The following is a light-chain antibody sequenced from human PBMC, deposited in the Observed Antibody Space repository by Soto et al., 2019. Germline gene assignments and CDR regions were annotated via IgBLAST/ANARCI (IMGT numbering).Light chain of an antibody. J-gene: IGKJ1*01. CDR1: PSVSSN. V-gene: IGKV3-20*01. Sequence: VVMTQSPATLSVSPGEGATLSCRASPSVSSNLAWYQQTPGQAPRLLIFGASNRATGIPDRFSGSGSGTDFTLTISRLEPEDFAVYYCQQYGSSGTCGQGTKV. CDR3: QQYGSSGT. CDR2: GAS.